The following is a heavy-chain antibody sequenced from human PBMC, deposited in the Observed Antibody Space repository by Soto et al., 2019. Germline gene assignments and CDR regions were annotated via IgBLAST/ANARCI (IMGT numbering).Heavy chain of an antibody. Sequence: QVQLQESGPGLVKPSETLSLTCTVSGGSISSYYWSWIRQPPGKGLEWIGYIYYSGSTNYNPSLXSXAXIXXDTSKNQFSRKLSSVTAADTAVYYCARRWGWYFDYWGQGTLVTVSS. D-gene: IGHD3-16*01. CDR2: IYYSGST. CDR1: GGSISSYY. V-gene: IGHV4-59*08. CDR3: ARRWGWYFDY. J-gene: IGHJ4*02.